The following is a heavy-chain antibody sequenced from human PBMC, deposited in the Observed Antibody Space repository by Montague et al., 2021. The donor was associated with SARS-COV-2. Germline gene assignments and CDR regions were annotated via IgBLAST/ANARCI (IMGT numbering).Heavy chain of an antibody. CDR1: GGSISSSSYY. CDR3: TRFPTSYYYDSKVAPATPDAFDI. Sequence: SETLSLTCTVSGGSISSSSYYWGWIRQPPGKGLEWIGSIYYSGSTYYNPSLKSRVTISVDTSKNQFSLKLISVTAADTSMYYCTRFPTSYYYDSKVAPATPDAFDIWGQGTMVTVSS. J-gene: IGHJ3*02. D-gene: IGHD3-22*01. CDR2: IYYSGST. V-gene: IGHV4-39*01.